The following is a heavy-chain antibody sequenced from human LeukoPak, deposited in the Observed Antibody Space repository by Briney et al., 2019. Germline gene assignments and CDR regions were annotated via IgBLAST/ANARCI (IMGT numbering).Heavy chain of an antibody. D-gene: IGHD1-20*01. CDR3: AAGITGRTIDY. Sequence: SETLSLTCTVSSGSINSYYRNWIRQPPGKGLEWIGYVYYSENIYYGPSLKSRVTISVDTSKKQFSLKLNSVTAADTAVYYCAAGITGRTIDYWGQGTLVTVSS. CDR2: VYYSENI. V-gene: IGHV4-59*01. J-gene: IGHJ4*02. CDR1: SGSINSYY.